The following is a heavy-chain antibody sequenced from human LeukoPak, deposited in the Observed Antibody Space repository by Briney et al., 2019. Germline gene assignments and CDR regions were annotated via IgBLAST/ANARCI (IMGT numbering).Heavy chain of an antibody. Sequence: PSETLSLTCTVSGGSISSGSYYWSWIRQPAGKGLEWIGRIYTSGSTNYNPSLKSRVTISVDTSKNQFSLKLSSVTASETAVHYCTSVGSYYRLTPYYYIYVSGKRATVTVSS. CDR2: IYTSGST. J-gene: IGHJ6*03. CDR1: GGSISSGSYY. D-gene: IGHD1-26*01. V-gene: IGHV4-61*02. CDR3: TSVGSYYRLTPYYYIYV.